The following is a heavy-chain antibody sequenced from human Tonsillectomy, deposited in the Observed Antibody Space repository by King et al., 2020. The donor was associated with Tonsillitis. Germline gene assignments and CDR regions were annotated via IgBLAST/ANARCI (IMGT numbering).Heavy chain of an antibody. CDR1: GGSISNSSYY. V-gene: IGHV4-39*07. CDR3: ARLRWFGDGPPIWFDP. CDR2: IYYSGST. Sequence: QLQESGPGLVKPSETLSLTCTVSGGSISNSSYYWGWIRQPPGKGLEWIGSIYYSGSTYSNPSLKSRVTISVDTSKNQFSLKLSSVTAADTAVYYCARLRWFGDGPPIWFDPWGQGTLVTVSS. D-gene: IGHD3-10*01. J-gene: IGHJ5*02.